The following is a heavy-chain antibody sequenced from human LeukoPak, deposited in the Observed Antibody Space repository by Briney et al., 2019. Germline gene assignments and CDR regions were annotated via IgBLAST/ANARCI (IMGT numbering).Heavy chain of an antibody. J-gene: IGHJ4*02. CDR2: ISYDGSNK. CDR3: AREPGAMIVVVNPKYYFDY. CDR1: GFTFSSYA. D-gene: IGHD3-22*01. Sequence: GRSLRLSCAASGFTFSSYAMHWVRQAPGKGLEWVAVISYDGSNKYYADSVKGRFTISRDNSKNTLYLQMNSLRAEDTAVYYCAREPGAMIVVVNPKYYFDYWGQGTLVTVSS. V-gene: IGHV3-30-3*01.